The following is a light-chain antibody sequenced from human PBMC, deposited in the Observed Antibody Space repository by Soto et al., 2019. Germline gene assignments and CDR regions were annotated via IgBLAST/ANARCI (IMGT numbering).Light chain of an antibody. Sequence: SVATPSLYKGERATLSCMASQSVSSYLAWYQQKPGQAPRLLIYDASNRATGIPARFSGSGSGTDFTLTISSLEPEDFAVYYCQQRSNWPPTFGQVT. J-gene: IGKJ1*01. CDR3: QQRSNWPPT. V-gene: IGKV3-11*01. CDR2: DAS. CDR1: QSVSSY.